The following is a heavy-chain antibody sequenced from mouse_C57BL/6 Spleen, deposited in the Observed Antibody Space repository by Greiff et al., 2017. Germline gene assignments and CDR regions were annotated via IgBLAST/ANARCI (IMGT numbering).Heavy chain of an antibody. Sequence: QVQLQQPGAELVRPGTSVKLSCKASGYTFTSYWMHWVKQRPGQGLEWIGVIDPSDSYTNYNQKFKGKATLTVDTSSSTAYMQLSSLTSEDSAVYYCARGDNYYSSEGYFDVWGTGTTVTVSS. J-gene: IGHJ1*03. V-gene: IGHV1-59*01. CDR1: GYTFTSYW. CDR3: ARGDNYYSSEGYFDV. D-gene: IGHD1-1*01. CDR2: IDPSDSYT.